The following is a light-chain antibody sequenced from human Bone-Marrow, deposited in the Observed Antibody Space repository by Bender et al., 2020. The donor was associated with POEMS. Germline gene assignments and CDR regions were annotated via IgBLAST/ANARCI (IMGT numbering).Light chain of an antibody. V-gene: IGLV1-44*01. CDR2: SDN. CDR3: AAWDAGLCGRV. J-gene: IGLJ3*02. CDR1: NSNIGTNA. Sequence: QSVLTQPPSASGTPGQRVTISCSGSNSNIGTNAVNWYQQFPGTAPKLLIYSDNQRPSGVPDRFYAFKSVTSASLAIGGLQSEDEADYYCAAWDAGLCGRVFGGGTKLTVL.